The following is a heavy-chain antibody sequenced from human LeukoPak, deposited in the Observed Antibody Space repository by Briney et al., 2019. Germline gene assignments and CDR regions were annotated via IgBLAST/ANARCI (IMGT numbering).Heavy chain of an antibody. V-gene: IGHV3-30*02. J-gene: IGHJ3*02. CDR2: IRYDGSNK. D-gene: IGHD2-2*01. Sequence: PGGSLRLSCAASGFTVSSNYMSWVRQAPGKGLEWVAFIRYDGSNKYYADSVKGRFTISRDNSKNTLYLQMNSLGAEDTAVYYCAREGGVVPAAFDAFDIWGQGTMVTVSS. CDR1: GFTVSSNY. CDR3: AREGGVVPAAFDAFDI.